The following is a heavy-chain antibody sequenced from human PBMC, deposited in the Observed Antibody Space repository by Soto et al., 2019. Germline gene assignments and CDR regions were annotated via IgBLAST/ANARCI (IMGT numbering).Heavy chain of an antibody. CDR3: ARDGCITATCAGGGNWFDP. CDR2: INPTGGRT. V-gene: IGHV1-46*01. J-gene: IGHJ5*02. D-gene: IGHD3-10*01. Sequence: QVQLVQSGAEVKKPGASVKVSCKASGYAFTTYFMHWVRQAPGQGLEWLGIINPTGGRTTYAQNFQGRVTMTSDTSTSTVYMELSSLRSEDTAVYYCARDGCITATCAGGGNWFDPWGQGTPVTVSS. CDR1: GYAFTTYF.